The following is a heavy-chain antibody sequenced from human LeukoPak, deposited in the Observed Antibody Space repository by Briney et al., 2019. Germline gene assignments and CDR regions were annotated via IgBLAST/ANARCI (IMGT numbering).Heavy chain of an antibody. CDR3: ARECITMVRGYYYYYMDV. V-gene: IGHV4-30-2*01. CDR2: IYHSGST. J-gene: IGHJ6*03. CDR1: GGSISSGGYY. Sequence: RSSQTLSLTCTVSGGSISSGGYYWSWIRQPSGKGLEWIGYIYHSGSTYYNPSLKSRVTISVDRSKNQFSLKLSSVTAADTAVYYCARECITMVRGYYYYYMDVWGKGTTVTVSS. D-gene: IGHD3-10*01.